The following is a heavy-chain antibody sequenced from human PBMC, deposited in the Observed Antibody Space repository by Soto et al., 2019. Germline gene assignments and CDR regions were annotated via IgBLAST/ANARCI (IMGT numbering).Heavy chain of an antibody. CDR3: ARAKAAAGTAGWWFDP. Sequence: QVQLVQSGAEVKKPGASVKVSCKASGYTFTGYYMHWVRQAPGQGLEWMGWINPNSGGTNYAQKIQGRVTMTRDTSISTAYMELSRRRSDDTAVYYCARAKAAAGTAGWWFDPWGQGTLVTVSS. V-gene: IGHV1-2*02. CDR2: INPNSGGT. D-gene: IGHD6-13*01. J-gene: IGHJ5*02. CDR1: GYTFTGYY.